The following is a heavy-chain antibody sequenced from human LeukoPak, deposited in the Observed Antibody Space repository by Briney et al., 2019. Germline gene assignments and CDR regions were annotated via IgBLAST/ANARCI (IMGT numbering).Heavy chain of an antibody. V-gene: IGHV3-30*02. CDR3: AKADTITTYFDY. J-gene: IGHJ4*02. CDR1: GFTFISYG. D-gene: IGHD1-1*01. Sequence: PGGSLRLSCAASGFTFISYGMHWVRQAPGKGLEWVALIRYDGSNKYYADSVKGRFTISRDNSKNTLYVQMNSLRDEDTAVYYCAKADTITTYFDYWGQGTLVTVSS. CDR2: IRYDGSNK.